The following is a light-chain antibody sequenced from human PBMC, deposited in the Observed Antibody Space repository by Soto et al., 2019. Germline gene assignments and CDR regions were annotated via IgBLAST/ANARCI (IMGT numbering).Light chain of an antibody. CDR1: QSVSSNY. J-gene: IGKJ5*01. CDR3: QQYNNWLPIT. CDR2: AAS. Sequence: EIVLKLSPGTLSLSPGERATLSCLAIQSVSSNYLAWYQQKPGQAPRLLIYAASSRATGIPHRFSGSGSGTDFTLTISRLEPEDFAVYYCQQYNNWLPITFGQGTRLEIK. V-gene: IGKV3-20*01.